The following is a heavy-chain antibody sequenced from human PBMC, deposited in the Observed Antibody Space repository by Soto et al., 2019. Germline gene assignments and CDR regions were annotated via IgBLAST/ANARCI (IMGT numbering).Heavy chain of an antibody. CDR3: ARSSGFYYVDY. Sequence: QVQLVQSGAEVKKPGASVKVSCKASGYTFTSYAMHWVRQAPGQRLEWMGWINAGNGHTKYSQKFQGRVTITRDTSACTAYMELTSLRSEYTAVYYCARSSGFYYVDYWGQGTLFTVSS. CDR2: INAGNGHT. D-gene: IGHD3-22*01. CDR1: GYTFTSYA. J-gene: IGHJ4*02. V-gene: IGHV1-3*01.